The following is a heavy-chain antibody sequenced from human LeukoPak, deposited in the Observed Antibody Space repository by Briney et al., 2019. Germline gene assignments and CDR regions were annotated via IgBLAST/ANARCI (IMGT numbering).Heavy chain of an antibody. V-gene: IGHV3-48*01. CDR1: GFSFGSYS. Sequence: GGSLRLSCAASGFSFGSYSINWVRQAPGKGLEWVSYISGDGNAKHYTDSVKGRSTISRDNAKNALYLQMNSLRAEDTAVYFCARDYVYAFDYWGQGTLVTVSS. CDR3: ARDYVYAFDY. J-gene: IGHJ4*02. CDR2: ISGDGNAK. D-gene: IGHD2/OR15-2a*01.